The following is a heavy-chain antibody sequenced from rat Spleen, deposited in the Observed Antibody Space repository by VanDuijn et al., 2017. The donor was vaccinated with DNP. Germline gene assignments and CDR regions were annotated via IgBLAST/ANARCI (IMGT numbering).Heavy chain of an antibody. V-gene: IGHV5S23*01. CDR2: ISLGGGDI. CDR3: ARRKNYGLSYYFDY. D-gene: IGHD1-6*01. J-gene: IGHJ2*01. Sequence: EVQLVESGGGLVQPGRSLKLSCAASGFTFSDYAMAWVRQSPKKGLEWVASISLGGGDIYYRDSVKGRFTVSRDNAKSSLYLKMDSLRSEDTATYYCARRKNYGLSYYFDYWGQGVMVTVSS. CDR1: GFTFSDYA.